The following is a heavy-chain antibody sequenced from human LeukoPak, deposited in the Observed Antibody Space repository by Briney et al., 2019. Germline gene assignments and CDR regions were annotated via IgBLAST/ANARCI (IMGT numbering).Heavy chain of an antibody. D-gene: IGHD3-10*01. CDR1: GFTFSSYS. J-gene: IGHJ3*02. CDR3: ARDKDYYGSGSRNAFDI. CDR2: ISSSSSYI. Sequence: PGGSLRLSCAASGFTFSSYSMNWVRQAPGKGLEWVSSISSSSSYIYYADSVKGRFTISRDNAKNSLYLQMNSLRAEDTAVYYCARDKDYYGSGSRNAFDIWGQGTMVTVSS. V-gene: IGHV3-21*01.